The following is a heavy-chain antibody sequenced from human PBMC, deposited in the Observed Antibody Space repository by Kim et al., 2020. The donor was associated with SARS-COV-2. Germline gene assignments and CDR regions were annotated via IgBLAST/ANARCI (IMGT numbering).Heavy chain of an antibody. V-gene: IGHV3-7*01. CDR3: ARVGYSSSSVDY. J-gene: IGHJ4*02. Sequence: YYVDSLEGRFIISRDNAKNSLYLQMNSRRAEDMAVYYCARVGYSSSSVDYWGQGTLVSVSS. D-gene: IGHD6-6*01.